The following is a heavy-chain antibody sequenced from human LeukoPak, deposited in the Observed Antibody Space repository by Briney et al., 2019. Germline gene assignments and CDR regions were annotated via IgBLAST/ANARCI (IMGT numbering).Heavy chain of an antibody. D-gene: IGHD3-3*01. CDR1: GGSLSNNY. CDR2: IIHSGST. Sequence: PSETLSLTGAVSGGSLSNNYWSWIRQPPGKGLDWIGEIIHSGSTNYNPSLKSRVTISVDTSMNQVSLKLHSVTAADTAVYYCARGRYDFWSGYYGFWGQGTLVTVSS. V-gene: IGHV4-34*01. CDR3: ARGRYDFWSGYYGF. J-gene: IGHJ4*02.